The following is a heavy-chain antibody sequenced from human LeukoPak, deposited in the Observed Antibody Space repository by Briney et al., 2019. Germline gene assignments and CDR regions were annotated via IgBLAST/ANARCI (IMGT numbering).Heavy chain of an antibody. J-gene: IGHJ1*01. CDR2: INPNSGDT. Sequence: SGTLSRNASGYTFTSYNNNWAWHAPGQGLGRVGWINPNSGDTNCAQNFQGRVTMTRDTSISTVYMELSRLRSDDTAVFYCARGYYDSSDFEYFQHWGQGTLVTVSS. CDR1: GYTFTSYN. D-gene: IGHD3-22*01. V-gene: IGHV1-2*02. CDR3: ARGYYDSSDFEYFQH.